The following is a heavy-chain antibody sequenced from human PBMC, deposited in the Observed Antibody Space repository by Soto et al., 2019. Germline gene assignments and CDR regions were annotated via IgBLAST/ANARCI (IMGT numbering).Heavy chain of an antibody. V-gene: IGHV4-31*03. D-gene: IGHD3-3*01. J-gene: IGHJ5*02. CDR2: IYYSGST. Sequence: TLSLTCTVSGGSISSGGYYWSWIRQHPGKGLEWIGYIYYSGSTYYNPSLKSRVTISVDTSKNQFSLKLSSVTAADTAVYYCARVKPYYDFWSGNSFDPWGHGTRGTVSS. CDR1: GGSISSGGYY. CDR3: ARVKPYYDFWSGNSFDP.